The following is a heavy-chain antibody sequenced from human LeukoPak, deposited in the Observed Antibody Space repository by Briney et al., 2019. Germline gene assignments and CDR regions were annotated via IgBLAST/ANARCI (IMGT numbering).Heavy chain of an antibody. Sequence: PSETLSLTCTVSSGSISSNSYYWAWIRQPPGKGLEWIGGINYSGSTYYNPSLKGRVTMAVDTSKNQFSLRLSSVTAADTAVFYCARRVPYGSASYELDTWGQGTLVTVSS. V-gene: IGHV4-39*01. D-gene: IGHD3-10*01. CDR1: SGSISSNSYY. J-gene: IGHJ5*02. CDR3: ARRVPYGSASYELDT. CDR2: INYSGST.